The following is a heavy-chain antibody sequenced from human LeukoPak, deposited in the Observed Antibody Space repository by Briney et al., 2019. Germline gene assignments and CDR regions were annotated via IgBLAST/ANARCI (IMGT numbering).Heavy chain of an antibody. V-gene: IGHV3-73*01. J-gene: IGHJ5*02. CDR2: SRSKANSYEP. CDR3: TSGDYYDSSGYYRS. Sequence: PGGSLKLSCAAPGFSLSGSAMHWVRQASGKGLEWVGRSRSKANSYEPAYAASVQGRFTITREKSKSKAYLQINNMKTEDTAVYYCTSGDYYDSSGYYRSWGQETLVTVSS. CDR1: GFSLSGSA. D-gene: IGHD3-22*01.